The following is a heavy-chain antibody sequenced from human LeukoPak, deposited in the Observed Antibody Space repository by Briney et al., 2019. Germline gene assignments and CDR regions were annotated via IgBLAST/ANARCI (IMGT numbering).Heavy chain of an antibody. D-gene: IGHD3-9*01. CDR3: ARDRRGPYYDILTGYFGY. J-gene: IGHJ4*02. Sequence: PGRSLRLSYAASGFTFSSYAMHWVRQAPGKGLEWVAVISYDGSNKYYADSVKGRFTISRDNSKNTLYLQMNSLRAEDTAVYYCARDRRGPYYDILTGYFGYWGQGTLVTVSS. CDR1: GFTFSSYA. CDR2: ISYDGSNK. V-gene: IGHV3-30-3*01.